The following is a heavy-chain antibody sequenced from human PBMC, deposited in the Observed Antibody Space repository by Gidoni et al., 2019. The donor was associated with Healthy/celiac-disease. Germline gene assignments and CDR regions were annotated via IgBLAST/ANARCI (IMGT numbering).Heavy chain of an antibody. D-gene: IGHD6-13*01. CDR2: ISAYNGNT. J-gene: IGHJ4*02. CDR1: GYTFTSYV. CDR3: ARDIYARGIATLGY. Sequence: QVQLVQSGAEVKKPGAAVKVSCKASGYTFTSYVISWVRQAPGQGLEWMGWISAYNGNTNYAQTLQGRVTMTTDTSTSTAYMELRSLRSDDTAVYYCARDIYARGIATLGYWGQGTLVTVSS. V-gene: IGHV1-18*01.